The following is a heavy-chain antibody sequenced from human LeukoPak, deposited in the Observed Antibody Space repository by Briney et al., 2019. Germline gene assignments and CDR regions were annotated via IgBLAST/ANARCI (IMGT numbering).Heavy chain of an antibody. CDR3: AREGWRGVPAHFDY. CDR1: GASVGSAGYY. D-gene: IGHD2-2*01. J-gene: IGHJ4*02. V-gene: IGHV4-61*08. Sequence: PSETLSLTCTVSGASVGSAGYYWSWIRQPPGGGLEWIGYIYYISNTNYNPSLKSRVTMSVDPSKNQFSLKLNSVTAADTAVYYCAREGWRGVPAHFDYWGQGTLVTVSS. CDR2: IYYISNT.